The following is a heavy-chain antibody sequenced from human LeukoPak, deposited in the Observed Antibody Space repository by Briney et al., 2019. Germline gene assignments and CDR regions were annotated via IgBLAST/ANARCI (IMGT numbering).Heavy chain of an antibody. V-gene: IGHV4-59*08. Sequence: SETLSLTCTVSGGSINSHYWSWIRQSPGKGLEWIGDIYYSGRTKYNPSLKSRVTISVDTPKNDLSLRLTSVLAADTAIYYCVRRDNTGWNYFDCWGQGILVTVSS. J-gene: IGHJ4*02. CDR2: IYYSGRT. D-gene: IGHD6-19*01. CDR1: GGSINSHY. CDR3: VRRDNTGWNYFDC.